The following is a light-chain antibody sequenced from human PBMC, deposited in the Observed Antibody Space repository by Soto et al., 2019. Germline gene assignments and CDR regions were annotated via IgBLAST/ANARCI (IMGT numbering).Light chain of an antibody. CDR3: QKYNNAPWT. V-gene: IGKV3-15*01. J-gene: IGKJ1*01. CDR1: QSVGNN. CDR2: ATS. Sequence: EIVLTQSPATLSVSPGERATLSCRASQSVGNNFAWYQQKPGQAPRLLIFATSTRATGVPARFSGSGSGTDFTLTISSLQPEDVATYYCQKYNNAPWTFGQGTKVEIK.